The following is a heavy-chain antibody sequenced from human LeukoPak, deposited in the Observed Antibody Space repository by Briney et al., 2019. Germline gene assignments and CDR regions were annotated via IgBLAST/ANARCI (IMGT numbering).Heavy chain of an antibody. J-gene: IGHJ4*02. Sequence: SETLSVTCAVSGGSFSSYHWSWIRQSPGKGLEWIGQINHSGSARYNPALKSRVTIAVATPKNQFFLDVKSGTAADTAVYYCARGLAPTSGYYEGGYYYFDYWGQGLLVTVSS. CDR2: INHSGSA. D-gene: IGHD3-22*01. CDR3: ARGLAPTSGYYEGGYYYFDY. V-gene: IGHV4-34*01. CDR1: GGSFSSYH.